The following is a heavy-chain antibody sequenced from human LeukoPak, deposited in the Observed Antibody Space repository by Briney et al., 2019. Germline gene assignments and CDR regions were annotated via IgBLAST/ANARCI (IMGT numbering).Heavy chain of an antibody. CDR3: ARVYSGYASYCFDY. J-gene: IGHJ4*02. CDR1: GGSISSYY. D-gene: IGHD5-12*01. CDR2: IYYSGST. Sequence: NPSETLSLTCTVSGGSISSYYWSWIRQPPGKGLEWIGYIYYSGSTNYNPSLKSRVTISVDTSKTQFSLKLSSVTAADTAVYYCARVYSGYASYCFDYWGQGTLVAVSS. V-gene: IGHV4-59*08.